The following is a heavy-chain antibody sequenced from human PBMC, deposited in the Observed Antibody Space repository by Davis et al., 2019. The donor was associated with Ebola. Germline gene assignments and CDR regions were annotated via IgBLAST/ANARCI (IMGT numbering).Heavy chain of an antibody. CDR1: GDSVSSNSAA. CDR3: ARVFSASTKDYYYYYGMDV. V-gene: IGHV6-1*01. CDR2: TYYRSKWYN. D-gene: IGHD2/OR15-2a*01. J-gene: IGHJ6*02. Sequence: SQTLSLTCAISGDSVSSNSAAWNWIRQSPSRGLEWLGRTYYRSKWYNDYAVSVKSRITINPDTSKNQFSLQLNSVTPEDTAVYYCARVFSASTKDYYYYYGMDVWGQGTTVTVSS.